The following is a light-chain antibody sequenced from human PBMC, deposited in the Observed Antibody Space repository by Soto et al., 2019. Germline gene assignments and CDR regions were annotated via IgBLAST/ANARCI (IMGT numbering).Light chain of an antibody. CDR1: QTIAYNF. V-gene: IGKV3D-20*01. Sequence: IVLTQSPGTLSLSPGEVATLSCGASQTIAYNFLAWYQQKPGLAPRLLVYDASKRATGIPDRFSGSGSGTDFTLTITTLELEDFAVYYCQHYGDSSSTFGGGTRVEI. J-gene: IGKJ4*01. CDR2: DAS. CDR3: QHYGDSSST.